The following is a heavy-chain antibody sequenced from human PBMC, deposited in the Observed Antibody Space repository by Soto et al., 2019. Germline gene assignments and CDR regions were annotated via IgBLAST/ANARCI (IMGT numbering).Heavy chain of an antibody. D-gene: IGHD2-21*02. CDR3: ARQRTTVVTQAYFDH. CDR2: IYYSGRT. Sequence: ATLSITCIVSGESISSSSYYWGWIRQPPGKGLEWIGSIYYSGRTYYNPSFKSRVTISIDTSKNQFSLKLSSVTATDTAVYYCARQRTTVVTQAYFDHWGQGALVTVSS. J-gene: IGHJ4*02. CDR1: GESISSSSYY. V-gene: IGHV4-39*01.